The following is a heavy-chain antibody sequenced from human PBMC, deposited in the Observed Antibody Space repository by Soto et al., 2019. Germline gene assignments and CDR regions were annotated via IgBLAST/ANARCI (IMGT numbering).Heavy chain of an antibody. CDR3: ARTPYRYYGSGSYYSYYYFYGKDV. CDR1: GGTFSSYA. D-gene: IGHD3-10*01. Sequence: ASVKVSCKASGGTFSSYAISWVRQAPGQGLEWMGGIIPIFGTANYAQKFQGRVTITADESTSTAYMELSSLRSEDTAVYYCARTPYRYYGSGSYYSYYYFYGKDVWGQGTTVTVSS. V-gene: IGHV1-69*13. J-gene: IGHJ6*02. CDR2: IIPIFGTA.